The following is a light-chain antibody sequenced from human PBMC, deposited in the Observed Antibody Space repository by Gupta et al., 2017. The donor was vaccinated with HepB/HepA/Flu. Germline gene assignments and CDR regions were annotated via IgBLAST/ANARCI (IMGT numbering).Light chain of an antibody. V-gene: IGKV1-5*03. CDR2: KAS. J-gene: IGKJ1*01. CDR1: QSISSW. CDR3: QQENSSSQT. Sequence: DIQMTHPPSTLSASVGDRVTITCRASQSISSWLAWYQQKPGKAPKLLIYKASSLESGVPSRFSGSGSGTEFTLTISSLQPDDFATYYCQQENSSSQTFGQGTKVEIK.